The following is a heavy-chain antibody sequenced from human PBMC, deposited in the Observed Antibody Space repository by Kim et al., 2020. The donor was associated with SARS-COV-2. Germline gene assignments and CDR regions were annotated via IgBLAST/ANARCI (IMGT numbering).Heavy chain of an antibody. V-gene: IGHV6-1*01. CDR1: GDSVSSNSAA. J-gene: IGHJ5*02. D-gene: IGHD3-10*01. CDR3: ARDFLTMVRRVIIELSWFDP. CDR2: TYYRSKWYN. Sequence: SQTLSLTCAISGDSVSSNSAAWNWIRQSPSRGLEWLGRTYYRSKWYNDYAISVKSRITINADTSKNQFSLQLNSVTPEDTAVYYCARDFLTMVRRVIIELSWFDPWGQGTLVTVSS.